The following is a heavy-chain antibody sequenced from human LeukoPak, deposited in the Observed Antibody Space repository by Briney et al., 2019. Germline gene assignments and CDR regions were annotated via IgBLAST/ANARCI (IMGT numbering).Heavy chain of an antibody. J-gene: IGHJ3*02. V-gene: IGHV1-8*01. D-gene: IGHD3-22*01. CDR2: MNPNSGNT. CDR1: GYTFTSYD. Sequence: ASVKVSCKATGYTFTSYDINWVRQATGQGLEWMGWMNPNSGNTGYAQKFQGRVTMTRNTSISTAYMELSSLRSEDTAVYYCACFYYDSSGYYSAFDIWGQGTRVTVSS. CDR3: ACFYYDSSGYYSAFDI.